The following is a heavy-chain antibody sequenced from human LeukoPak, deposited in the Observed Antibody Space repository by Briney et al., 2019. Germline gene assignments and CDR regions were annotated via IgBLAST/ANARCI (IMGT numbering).Heavy chain of an antibody. Sequence: ASVKVSCKASGYTFVNYYIHWVRQAPGQGLEWMGLISPGGGSTTYSQRFQGRVTMTRDTSTSTVYMELNSLRSEDTAEYYCARARTGDSDYWGQGTLVTVSS. CDR3: ARARTGDSDY. J-gene: IGHJ4*02. CDR2: ISPGGGST. CDR1: GYTFVNYY. D-gene: IGHD7-27*01. V-gene: IGHV1-46*01.